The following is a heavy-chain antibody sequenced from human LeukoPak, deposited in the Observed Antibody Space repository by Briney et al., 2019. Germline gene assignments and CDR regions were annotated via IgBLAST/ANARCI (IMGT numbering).Heavy chain of an antibody. D-gene: IGHD5-18*01. CDR1: GGTFSSYA. V-gene: IGHV1-69*04. Sequence: GSSAKVSCKASGGTFSSYAISWVRQAPGQGLEWMGRIIPILGIANYAQKFQGRVTITADKSTSTAYMELSSLRSEDTAVYYCARGGVDTAMAYDYWGQGTLVTVSS. CDR3: ARGGVDTAMAYDY. J-gene: IGHJ4*02. CDR2: IIPILGIA.